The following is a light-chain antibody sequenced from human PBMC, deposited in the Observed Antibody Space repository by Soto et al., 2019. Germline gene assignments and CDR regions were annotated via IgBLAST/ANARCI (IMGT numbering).Light chain of an antibody. Sequence: DIQMTQSPSSLSASVGDRVTITCRASQGMGNDLGWYQQKPGKAPKRLIYGSSSLQSGVPSRFRGSGSGAEFILTISGLQPEDSATYYCLQNHSFPRTFGQGTKVDIK. CDR3: LQNHSFPRT. J-gene: IGKJ1*01. CDR2: GSS. CDR1: QGMGND. V-gene: IGKV1-17*01.